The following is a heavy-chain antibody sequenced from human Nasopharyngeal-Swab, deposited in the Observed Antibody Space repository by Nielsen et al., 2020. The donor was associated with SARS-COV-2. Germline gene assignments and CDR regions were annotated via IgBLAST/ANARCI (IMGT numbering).Heavy chain of an antibody. CDR1: GSTFTHYW. J-gene: IGHJ3*02. CDR2: ISPGDSDA. D-gene: IGHD3-10*01. Sequence: GESLKISCPGSGSTFTHYWLGWVRQRPGKGLEWMGTISPGDSDARYSPSFRGHVTISVDNSISTTYLQWSTLSASDSFMYYCARRAGGGSYWIFDMWGQGTMVTVSS. V-gene: IGHV5-51*01. CDR3: ARRAGGGSYWIFDM.